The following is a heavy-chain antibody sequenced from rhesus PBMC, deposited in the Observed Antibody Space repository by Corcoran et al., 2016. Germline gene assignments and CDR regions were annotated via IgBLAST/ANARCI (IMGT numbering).Heavy chain of an antibody. CDR3: ARDWGAAWFDS. Sequence: QVQLQESGPGLVKPSETLSLTCAVSGASIRSYRWSWSRQPPGKGLEWIGEINGKSGDTYYKSSLKSRVTISKDASKNQFSLSLTSMTAADTAVYYCARDWGAAWFDSWGQGVLVTVSS. J-gene: IGHJ4*01. CDR1: GASIRSYR. D-gene: IGHD7-45*01. CDR2: INGKSGDT. V-gene: IGHV4-80*01.